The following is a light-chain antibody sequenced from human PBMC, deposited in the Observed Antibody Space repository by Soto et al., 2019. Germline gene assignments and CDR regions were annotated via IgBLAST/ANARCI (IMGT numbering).Light chain of an antibody. CDR1: SGHSRYA. CDR3: QTWDTGIQV. CDR2: LSSDGSH. V-gene: IGLV4-69*01. Sequence: QLVLTQSPSASASLGASVKITCTLSSGHSRYAIAWHQQQPERGPRYLMTLSSDGSHTKGDGIPDRFSGSSSGAERYLSISSLQSEDEAEYYCQTWDTGIQVFGGGTKLTVL. J-gene: IGLJ2*01.